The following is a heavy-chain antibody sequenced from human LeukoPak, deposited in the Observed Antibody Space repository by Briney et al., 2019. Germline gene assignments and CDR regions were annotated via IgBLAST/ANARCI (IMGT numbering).Heavy chain of an antibody. Sequence: PGRSLRLSCAASGFTFDDYAMHWVRQAPGKGLEWVSGISWNSGSIGYADSVKGRFTISRDNAKNSLYLQMNSLRAEDTALYYCAKVTYYYDSSGPAAFDICGQGTMVTVSS. J-gene: IGHJ3*02. D-gene: IGHD3-22*01. CDR1: GFTFDDYA. V-gene: IGHV3-9*01. CDR3: AKVTYYYDSSGPAAFDI. CDR2: ISWNSGSI.